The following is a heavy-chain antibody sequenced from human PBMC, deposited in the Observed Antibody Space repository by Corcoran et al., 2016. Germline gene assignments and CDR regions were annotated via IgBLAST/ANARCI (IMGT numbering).Heavy chain of an antibody. Sequence: QVQLVESGGGVVQPGRSLRLSCAASGFTFSSYGMHWVRQAPGKGLEWVAVISYDGSNKYYADSVKGRFTISRYNSKNTLYLQMNSLRAEDTAVYDCARDLVEMATIDYVDYWCQGTLVTVSS. V-gene: IGHV3-30*03. CDR1: GFTFSSYG. CDR3: ARDLVEMATIDYVDY. J-gene: IGHJ4*02. CDR2: ISYDGSNK. D-gene: IGHD5-12*01.